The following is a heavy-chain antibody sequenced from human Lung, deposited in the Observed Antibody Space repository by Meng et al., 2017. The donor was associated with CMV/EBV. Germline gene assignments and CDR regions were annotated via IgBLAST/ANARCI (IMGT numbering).Heavy chain of an antibody. D-gene: IGHD1-1*01. Sequence: SETLSLTCTVSDVSISNGTFFWGWIRQPTGKGLESTGSFFHSGDTYSNPSLRIRVAISVDTSKNQFSLRLSSVTATDAAVYYCARHLRGYSRPKRDWGQGTLVTVSS. CDR3: ARHLRGYSRPKRD. CDR1: DVSISNGTFF. J-gene: IGHJ4*02. CDR2: FFHSGDT. V-gene: IGHV4-39*01.